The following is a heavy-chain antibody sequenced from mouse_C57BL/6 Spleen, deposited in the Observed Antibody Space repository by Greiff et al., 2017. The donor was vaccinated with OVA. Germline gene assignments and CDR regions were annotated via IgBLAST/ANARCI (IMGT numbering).Heavy chain of an antibody. J-gene: IGHJ4*01. Sequence: QVQLQQPGAELVRPGTSVKLSCKASGYTFTSYWMHWVKQRPGQGLEWIGVIDPSDSYTNYNQKFKGKATLTVDTSSSTAYMQLSSLTSEDSAVYYCSRGLVYYAMDYWGQGTSVTVSS. V-gene: IGHV1-59*01. D-gene: IGHD3-3*01. CDR1: GYTFTSYW. CDR3: SRGLVYYAMDY. CDR2: IDPSDSYT.